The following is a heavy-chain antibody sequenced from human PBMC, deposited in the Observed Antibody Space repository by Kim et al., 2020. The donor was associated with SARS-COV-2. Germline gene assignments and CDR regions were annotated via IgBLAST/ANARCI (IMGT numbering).Heavy chain of an antibody. D-gene: IGHD6-13*01. CDR3: ARVASSSQFPLFDY. V-gene: IGHV1-2*06. CDR1: GYTFTGYY. Sequence: ASVKVSCKASGYTFTGYYMHWVRQAPGQGLEWMGRINPNSGGTNYAQKFQGRVTMTRDTSISTAYMELSRLRSDDTAVYYCARVASSSQFPLFDYWGQGTLVTVSS. CDR2: INPNSGGT. J-gene: IGHJ4*02.